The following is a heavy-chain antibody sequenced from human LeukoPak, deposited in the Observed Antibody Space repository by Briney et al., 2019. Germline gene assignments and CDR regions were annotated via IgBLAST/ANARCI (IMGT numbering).Heavy chain of an antibody. J-gene: IGHJ3*02. CDR3: ARGQHRVAYSDDAFDI. D-gene: IGHD2-15*01. CDR1: GFTFSSYA. V-gene: IGHV3-23*01. CDR2: INDGGGST. Sequence: GGSLRLSCAASGFTFSSYAMSWVRQAPGKGLEWVSVINDGGGSTYYAGSVKGGFTISRDNSKNTLYLQMNTLRAEDTAVYYCARGQHRVAYSDDAFDIWGQGTMVTVSS.